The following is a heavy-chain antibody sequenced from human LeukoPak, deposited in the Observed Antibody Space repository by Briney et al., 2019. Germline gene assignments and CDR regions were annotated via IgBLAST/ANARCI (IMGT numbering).Heavy chain of an antibody. J-gene: IGHJ6*04. CDR1: GFTFSSYW. Sequence: GGSLRLSCAASGFTFSSYWMHWVRQAPGKGLVWVSRINSDGSSTSYADSVKGRFTISRDNSKNTLYLQMNSLRAEDTAVYYCAKDRSTPHWDVWGKGTTVTISS. CDR2: INSDGSST. D-gene: IGHD3-10*01. CDR3: AKDRSTPHWDV. V-gene: IGHV3-74*01.